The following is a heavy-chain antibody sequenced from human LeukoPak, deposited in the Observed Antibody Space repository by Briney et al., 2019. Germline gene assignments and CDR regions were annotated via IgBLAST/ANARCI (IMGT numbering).Heavy chain of an antibody. CDR2: IYYSGST. CDR3: ARTGVFFDY. J-gene: IGHJ4*02. Sequence: SETLSLTCTVSGGSISSSSYYWGWIRQPPGKGLEWIGSIYYSGSTYYNPSLKSRVTISVDTSKNQFSLKLSSVTAADTAVYYCARTGVFFDYWGQGTLVTVSS. V-gene: IGHV4-39*07. D-gene: IGHD3-10*01. CDR1: GGSISSSSYY.